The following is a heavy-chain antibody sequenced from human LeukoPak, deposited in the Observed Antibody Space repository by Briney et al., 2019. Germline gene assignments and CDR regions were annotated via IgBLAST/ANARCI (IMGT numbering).Heavy chain of an antibody. CDR1: GFTFSNYW. J-gene: IGHJ4*02. CDR3: AREPRVIGTTMVKATVDY. Sequence: GSVRLSCAASGFTFSNYWMSWVRQAPGKGLEWVASITQDGSEKYCVDSVKGRFTISRDNAKTSLYLEMNSLRAEDTSVYYCAREPRVIGTTMVKATVDYWGQGTLVTVSS. D-gene: IGHD5-18*01. V-gene: IGHV3-7*01. CDR2: ITQDGSEK.